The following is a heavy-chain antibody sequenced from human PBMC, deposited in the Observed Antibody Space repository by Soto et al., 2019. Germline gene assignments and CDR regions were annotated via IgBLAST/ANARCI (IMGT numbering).Heavy chain of an antibody. V-gene: IGHV4-59*01. CDR1: GFSISGYY. CDR3: ARDLWGYCGTDCYPLDV. CDR2: MYNTGST. J-gene: IGHJ6*02. Sequence: SETLSLTCTFSGFSISGYYWSWIRQPPGKGLEWIGYMYNTGSTVYNPSFKSRVTISVDTSKSQFSLRLNSVTAADTAVYYCARDLWGYCGTDCYPLDVWGQGTTVTVSS. D-gene: IGHD2-21*02.